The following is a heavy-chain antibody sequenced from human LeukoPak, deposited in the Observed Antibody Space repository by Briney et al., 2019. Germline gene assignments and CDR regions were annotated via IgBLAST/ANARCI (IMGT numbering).Heavy chain of an antibody. CDR3: AKGLNYGDYAYNY. CDR2: ISGSGGGT. J-gene: IGHJ4*02. Sequence: GGSLRLSCAASGFTVSSNYMSWVRQAPGKGLEWVSAISGSGGGTYYADSVKGRFTISRDNSKNTLYLQMNSLRAEDTAVYYCAKGLNYGDYAYNYWGQGTLVTVSS. CDR1: GFTVSSNY. V-gene: IGHV3-23*01. D-gene: IGHD4-17*01.